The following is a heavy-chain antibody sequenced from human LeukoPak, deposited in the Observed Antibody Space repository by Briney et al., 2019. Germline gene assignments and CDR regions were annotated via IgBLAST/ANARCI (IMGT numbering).Heavy chain of an antibody. CDR1: GFTFSSYA. Sequence: GGSLRLSCAASGFTFSSYAMSWVRQAPGKGLEWVSAISGSGGSTYYADSVKGRFTISRDNSRNTLYLQMNSLRAEDTAVYYCAKDGCSGGSCHNDAFDIWGQGTMVTVSS. CDR3: AKDGCSGGSCHNDAFDI. CDR2: ISGSGGST. V-gene: IGHV3-23*01. J-gene: IGHJ3*02. D-gene: IGHD2-15*01.